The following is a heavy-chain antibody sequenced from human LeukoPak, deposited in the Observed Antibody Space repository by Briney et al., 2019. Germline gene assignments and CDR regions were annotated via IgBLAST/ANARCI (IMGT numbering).Heavy chain of an antibody. CDR1: GGSLSSYY. D-gene: IGHD3-9*01. V-gene: IGHV4-4*07. J-gene: IGHJ3*02. Sequence: PSETLSLTCSVSGGSLSSYYWRWVRQPPGKGLEWIGRIYTSGSTNYNPSLKSRVTMSVDTSKDQFSLKLSSVTAADTAVYYCAEFDYDAFDIWGQGTMVTVSS. CDR2: IYTSGST. CDR3: AEFDYDAFDI.